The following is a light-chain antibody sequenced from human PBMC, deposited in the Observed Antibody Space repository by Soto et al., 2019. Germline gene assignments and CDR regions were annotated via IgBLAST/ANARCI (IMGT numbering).Light chain of an antibody. Sequence: DIQMTQSPSTLSASVGDRVTITCRASQTISTWLAWYQQKPGRAPKLLIYKASSLESGVPSRSSGSGYGTEFTLTISSLQPDDFATYYCQQYNSYWTFGQGTKVDIK. CDR2: KAS. V-gene: IGKV1-5*03. CDR1: QTISTW. CDR3: QQYNSYWT. J-gene: IGKJ1*01.